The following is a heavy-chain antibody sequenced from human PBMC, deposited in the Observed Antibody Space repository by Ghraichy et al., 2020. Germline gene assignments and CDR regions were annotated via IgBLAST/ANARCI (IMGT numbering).Heavy chain of an antibody. Sequence: GGSLRLSCTASGFTFGDYAMSWFRQAPGKGLEWVGFIRSKAYGGTTEYAASVKGRFTISRDDSKSIAYLQMNSLKTEDTAVYYCTRSFSRELRGDFWFDPWGQGTLVTVSS. V-gene: IGHV3-49*03. D-gene: IGHD3-16*01. J-gene: IGHJ5*02. CDR1: GFTFGDYA. CDR3: TRSFSRELRGDFWFDP. CDR2: IRSKAYGGTT.